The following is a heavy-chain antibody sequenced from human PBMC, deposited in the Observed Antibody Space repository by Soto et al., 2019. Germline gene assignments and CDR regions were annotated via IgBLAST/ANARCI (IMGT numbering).Heavy chain of an antibody. CDR3: ARLPGSGSYIDS. J-gene: IGHJ4*02. V-gene: IGHV4-34*01. CDR1: SGSFSGYY. D-gene: IGHD1-26*01. Sequence: SETLSLTCAVYSGSFSGYYWSWIRQPPGRGLEWIGEINRRGRTNYNPSLKSRVTISVDTPKNQFSLKVTSVTAADTAVYYCARLPGSGSYIDSWGQGTLVTVSS. CDR2: INRRGRT.